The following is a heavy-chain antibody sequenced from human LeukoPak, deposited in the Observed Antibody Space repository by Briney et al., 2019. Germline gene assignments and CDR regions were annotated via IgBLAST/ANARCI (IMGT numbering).Heavy chain of an antibody. J-gene: IGHJ4*02. V-gene: IGHV1-18*01. CDR1: GYTFTSYG. CDR2: ISAYNGNT. Sequence: ASVTVSCKASGYTFTSYGISWVRQAPGQGLEWMGWISAYNGNTNYAQKLQGRVTMTTDTSTSTAYMELRSLRSDDTAVYYCARSWIHKYYFDYWGQGTLVTVSS. D-gene: IGHD5-18*01. CDR3: ARSWIHKYYFDY.